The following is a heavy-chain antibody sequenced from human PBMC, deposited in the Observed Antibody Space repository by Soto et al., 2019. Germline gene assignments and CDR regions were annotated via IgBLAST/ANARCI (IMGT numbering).Heavy chain of an antibody. CDR2: TYITGDT. D-gene: IGHD6-19*01. V-gene: IGHV4-4*07. CDR3: AREYTETVDGPTPFYFDY. Sequence: LGLSCSVSGDSISTYYWSWIRQSAGKGLEWIGRTYITGDTNYNPSLKSRVTMSLDTSKNQLSLKLSSVTAADTAVYYCAREYTETVDGPTPFYFDYWGQGTPVTVSS. CDR1: GDSISTYY. J-gene: IGHJ4*02.